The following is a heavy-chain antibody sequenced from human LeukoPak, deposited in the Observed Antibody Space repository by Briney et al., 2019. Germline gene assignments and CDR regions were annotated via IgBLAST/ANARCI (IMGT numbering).Heavy chain of an antibody. Sequence: GGFLRLSCAASGFTFSSYAMSWVRQAPGKGLEWVSAISGSGGSTYYADSVKGRFTISRDNSKNTLYLQMNSLRAEDTAVYYCAKDDKRLNSLADWGQGTLVTVSS. V-gene: IGHV3-23*01. J-gene: IGHJ4*02. CDR3: AKDDKRLNSLAD. CDR1: GFTFSSYA. CDR2: ISGSGGST. D-gene: IGHD3-16*01.